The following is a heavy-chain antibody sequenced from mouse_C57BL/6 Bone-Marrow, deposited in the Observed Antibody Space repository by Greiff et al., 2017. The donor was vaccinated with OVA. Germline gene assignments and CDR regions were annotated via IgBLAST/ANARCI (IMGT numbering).Heavy chain of an antibody. J-gene: IGHJ2*01. V-gene: IGHV1-82*01. Sequence: VKLQESGPELVKPGASVKISCKASGYAFSSSWMNWVKQRPGKGLEWIGRIYPGDGDTNYNGKFKGKATLTADKSSSTAYMQLSSLTSEDSAVYFCGSQEGDDYWGQGTTLTVSS. CDR1: GYAFSSSW. CDR3: GSQEGDDY. D-gene: IGHD3-2*02. CDR2: IYPGDGDT.